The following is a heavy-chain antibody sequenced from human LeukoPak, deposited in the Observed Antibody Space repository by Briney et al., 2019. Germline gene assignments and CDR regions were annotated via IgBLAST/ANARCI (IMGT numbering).Heavy chain of an antibody. J-gene: IGHJ3*02. Sequence: GGSLRLSCAASGFTVSSTYMSWVRQAPGKGLEWVSVTYSGGSTYYADSVKGRFTISRDNSKNTLYLQMNSLRAEDTAVYYCAREDSGSYYGAFDIWGQGTMVTVSS. CDR1: GFTVSSTY. V-gene: IGHV3-66*02. CDR3: AREDSGSYYGAFDI. CDR2: TYSGGST. D-gene: IGHD1-26*01.